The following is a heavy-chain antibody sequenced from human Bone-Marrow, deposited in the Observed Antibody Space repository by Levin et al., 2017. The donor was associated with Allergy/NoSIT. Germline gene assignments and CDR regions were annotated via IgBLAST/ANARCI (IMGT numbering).Heavy chain of an antibody. V-gene: IGHV3-23*01. CDR3: AKDLDTTVVLDAFHV. J-gene: IGHJ3*01. CDR1: GFTFNNYA. CDR2: IRNNGAST. Sequence: GGSLRLSCAASGFTFNNYAMNWVRQAPGKGLEWVSSIRNNGASTYFAESVKGRFTISRDNSKNTLYLQMDSLRVEDTALYYCAKDLDTTVVLDAFHVWGQGSMVIVSS. D-gene: IGHD4-23*01.